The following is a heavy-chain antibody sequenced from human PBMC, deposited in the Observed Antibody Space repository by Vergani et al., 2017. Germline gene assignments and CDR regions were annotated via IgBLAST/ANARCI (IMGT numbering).Heavy chain of an antibody. CDR3: ARGGYDTPFFEVRYGMDV. CDR1: GYTFTSYA. D-gene: IGHD5-12*01. CDR2: ISAYNGNT. J-gene: IGHJ6*02. Sequence: QVQLVQSGAEVKKPGASVKVSCKASGYTFTSYAMHWVRQAPGQRLEWMGWISAYNGNTNYAQKLQGRVTMTTDTSTSTAYMELRSLRSDDTAVYYCARGGYDTPFFEVRYGMDVWGQGTTVTVSS. V-gene: IGHV1-3*01.